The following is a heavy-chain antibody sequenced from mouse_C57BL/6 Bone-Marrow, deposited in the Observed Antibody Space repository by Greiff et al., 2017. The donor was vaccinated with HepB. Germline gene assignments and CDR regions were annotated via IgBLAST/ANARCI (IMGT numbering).Heavy chain of an antibody. CDR2: LYWDDGK. J-gene: IGHJ1*03. D-gene: IGHD3-3*01. V-gene: IGHV8-6*01. Sequence: QVTLKVSGPGILQPSQTLSLTCSFSGFSLSTFGMGVSWIRQPSGKDRVWLAQLYWDDGKHYNPSLKSQLRISKDTSNNQVLLKITTVDTVDTATYYCARRGPPYWYFDVWGTGTTVTVSS. CDR3: ARRGPPYWYFDV. CDR1: GFSLSTFGMG.